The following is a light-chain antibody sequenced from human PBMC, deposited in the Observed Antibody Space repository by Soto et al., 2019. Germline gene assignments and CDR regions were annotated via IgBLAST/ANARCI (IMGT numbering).Light chain of an antibody. J-gene: IGKJ5*01. V-gene: IGKV1-39*01. CDR2: AAS. CDR1: QSISSY. Sequence: DIQMTQSPSSLSASVGDRVTITCRASQSISSYLNWYQQKPGKAPKLLIYAASSLQSGVPSRFSGSGSWTDFTLTISSLQPEAVATYYCQQSYSTPPITCGQRTRLESK. CDR3: QQSYSTPPIT.